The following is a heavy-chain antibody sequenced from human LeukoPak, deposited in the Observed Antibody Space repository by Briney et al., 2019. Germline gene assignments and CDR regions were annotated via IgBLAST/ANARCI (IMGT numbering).Heavy chain of an antibody. D-gene: IGHD2-15*01. CDR3: ARVLDSSSSRYQAFPY. V-gene: IGHV3-7*01. J-gene: IGHJ4*02. CDR1: GFTFRSYW. Sequence: PGGSLRLSCAASGFTFRSYWMTWVRQAPGKGLERVANTKQDGSEKYYVDSVKGRFTIFRDNAKNSLYLQMNSLRAEDTAVYYCARVLDSSSSRYQAFPYWGQGTLVTVSS. CDR2: TKQDGSEK.